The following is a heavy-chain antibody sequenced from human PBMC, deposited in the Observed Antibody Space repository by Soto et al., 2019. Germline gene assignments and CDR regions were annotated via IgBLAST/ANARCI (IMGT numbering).Heavy chain of an antibody. Sequence: QVQLRESGPGLVKPSETLSLTCTVSGGSVSSGSYYWSWIRQPPGMGLEWIGYVYYSGSTNYNPSLKSRVTISVDTSKNQFSLKLTSVTAADTAVYYCARGSSSWPYFFDYWGQGTLVTVSS. D-gene: IGHD6-13*01. J-gene: IGHJ4*02. CDR3: ARGSSSWPYFFDY. CDR1: GGSVSSGSYY. CDR2: VYYSGST. V-gene: IGHV4-61*01.